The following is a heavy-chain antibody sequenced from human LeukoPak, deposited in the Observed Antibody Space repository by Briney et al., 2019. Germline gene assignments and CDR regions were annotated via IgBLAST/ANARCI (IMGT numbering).Heavy chain of an antibody. V-gene: IGHV1-8*01. D-gene: IGHD2-21*02. Sequence: ASVKVSCKASGYMFTSYDINWVRQATGQGLEWMGWMNPNSGNTGFGQKFQGRVTMTRDTSISTAYMELSSLRSEDTAVYYCARVFCSGGDCYRYFGYWGQGTLVTVSS. CDR3: ARVFCSGGDCYRYFGY. CDR1: GYMFTSYD. CDR2: MNPNSGNT. J-gene: IGHJ4*02.